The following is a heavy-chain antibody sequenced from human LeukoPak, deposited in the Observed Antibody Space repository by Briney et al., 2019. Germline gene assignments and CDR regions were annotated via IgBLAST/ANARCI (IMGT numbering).Heavy chain of an antibody. D-gene: IGHD5-24*01. J-gene: IGHJ4*02. CDR2: IYYSGST. CDR1: GGSISSYY. V-gene: IGHV4-59*01. CDR3: ARREMATSYFDY. Sequence: SETLSLTCTVSGGSISSYYWSWIRQPPGKGLEWIGYIYYSGSTNYNPSLKSRVTISVDTSKNQFSLKLSSVTAADTAVYYCARREMATSYFDYWGQGTLVTVSS.